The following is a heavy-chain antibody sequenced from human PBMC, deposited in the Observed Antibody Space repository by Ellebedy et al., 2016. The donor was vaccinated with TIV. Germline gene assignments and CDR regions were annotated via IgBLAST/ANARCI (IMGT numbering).Heavy chain of an antibody. D-gene: IGHD6-13*01. CDR2: IYYSGST. J-gene: IGHJ6*02. Sequence: SETLSLTXNVSGGYLRTYYWSWIRQPPGKGLEWIGYIYYSGSTNYNPSLKSRVNISVDTSKNQFSLKLSSVTAADTAVYYCARSLAASDKVTYYFGMDVWGQGTTVTVSS. CDR1: GGYLRTYY. V-gene: IGHV4-59*01. CDR3: ARSLAASDKVTYYFGMDV.